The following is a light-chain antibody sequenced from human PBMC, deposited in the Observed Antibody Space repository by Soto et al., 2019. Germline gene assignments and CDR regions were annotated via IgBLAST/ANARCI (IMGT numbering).Light chain of an antibody. Sequence: DIQMTQSPSSLSASVGDRVTISCRASPTITSYLNWYQHKPGKAPKLLIYAASRLQSGVPSRFSGSGSGTEFTLTISSLQPEDSATYYCQQSYSTPWTFGQGTKVDIK. CDR2: AAS. V-gene: IGKV1-39*01. CDR3: QQSYSTPWT. J-gene: IGKJ1*01. CDR1: PTITSY.